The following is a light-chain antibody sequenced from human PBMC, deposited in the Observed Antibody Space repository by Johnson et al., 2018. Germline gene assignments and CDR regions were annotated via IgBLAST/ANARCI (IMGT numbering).Light chain of an antibody. V-gene: IGLV1-51*02. CDR3: GTWDSSLGAGNV. CDR2: ENN. CDR1: SSNIGNNY. J-gene: IGLJ1*01. Sequence: QSVLTQPPSVSAAPGQKVTISCSGSSSNIGNNYVSWYQQLPGTAPKLLIYENNKRPSGIPDRFSGSKSGTSATLGITGLQTWDEADYYCGTWDSSLGAGNVVGTGTKVTGL.